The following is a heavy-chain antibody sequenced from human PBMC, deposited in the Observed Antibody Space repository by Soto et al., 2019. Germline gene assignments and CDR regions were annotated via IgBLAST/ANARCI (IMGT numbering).Heavy chain of an antibody. CDR2: IYTSGST. CDR3: ARDSPTYYDY. CDR1: GGSIINYY. D-gene: IGHD4-4*01. J-gene: IGHJ4*02. Sequence: SETLSLNCTVSGGSIINYYWTWIRQPAGKGLEWIGRIYTSGSTNYNPSLKSRVTMSVDTSKNQFSLKLTSVTAADTAVYYCARDSPTYYDYWGQGTLVTVSS. V-gene: IGHV4-4*07.